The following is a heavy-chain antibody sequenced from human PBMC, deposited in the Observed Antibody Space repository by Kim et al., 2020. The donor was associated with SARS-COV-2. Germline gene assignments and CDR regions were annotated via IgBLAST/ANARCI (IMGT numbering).Heavy chain of an antibody. CDR2: IYRGGNT. Sequence: GGSLRLSCEASGFTFSSSYMKWVRQAPGKGLEWVSIIYRGGNTYYAEYVQDRFTISRGNSKNNLFLQLNSLRAEDTAVDYCARRITTSWELDYWGHGTLVTVSS. D-gene: IGHD2-2*01. V-gene: IGHV3-66*02. CDR1: GFTFSSSY. J-gene: IGHJ4*01. CDR3: ARRITTSWELDY.